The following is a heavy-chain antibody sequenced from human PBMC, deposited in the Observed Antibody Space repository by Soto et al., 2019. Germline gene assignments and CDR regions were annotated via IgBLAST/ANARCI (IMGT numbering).Heavy chain of an antibody. CDR2: IYFAGST. J-gene: IGHJ4*02. D-gene: IGHD2-2*01. Sequence: QVQLQESGPGLVKPSETLSLTCTVSGGSISGYYWSWIRQPAGKGLEWIGRIYFAGSTNYTPPLKSRVTMSVDTSENQFSLTLTSVTAADTAVYYCARGGGSTVDHWGQGTLVTVSS. CDR3: ARGGGSTVDH. CDR1: GGSISGYY. V-gene: IGHV4-4*07.